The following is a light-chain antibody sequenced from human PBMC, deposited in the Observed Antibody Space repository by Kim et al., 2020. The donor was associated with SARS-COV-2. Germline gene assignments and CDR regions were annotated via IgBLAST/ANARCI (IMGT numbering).Light chain of an antibody. CDR2: DTG. Sequence: RTVTLTCDSSTGAVTSGHFPYCFQQKPGPAPRTLIYDTGNRHSWTPARFSGSLLGGNAALTLSAAQPEDEADYYCLLSYSNSRVFGGGTQLTVL. CDR1: TGAVTSGHF. V-gene: IGLV7-46*01. J-gene: IGLJ2*01. CDR3: LLSYSNSRV.